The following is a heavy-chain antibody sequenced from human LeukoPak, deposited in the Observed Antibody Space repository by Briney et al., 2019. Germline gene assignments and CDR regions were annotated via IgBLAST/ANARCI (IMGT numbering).Heavy chain of an antibody. Sequence: GGSLRLSCAVSGFTFSGFWMSWSRQAPGKGLEWVASINSDGSEGYYADVVKGRFTISRDNAKNSLYLQINSLRAEDTAVYYCYTSITDYWGQGTLVTVSS. CDR3: YTSITDY. CDR2: INSDGSEG. V-gene: IGHV3-7*03. D-gene: IGHD2-21*01. CDR1: GFTFSGFW. J-gene: IGHJ4*02.